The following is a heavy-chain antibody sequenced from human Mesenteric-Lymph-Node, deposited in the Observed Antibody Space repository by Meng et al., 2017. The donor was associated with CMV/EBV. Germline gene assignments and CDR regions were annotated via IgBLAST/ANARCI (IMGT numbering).Heavy chain of an antibody. CDR2: IYYSGST. D-gene: IGHD6-6*01. V-gene: IGHV4-61*01. CDR3: ARDGGYSSSWTYFDY. Sequence: ESLKISCTVSGGSVSSGSYYWSWIRQPPGKGLEWIGYIYYSGSTNYNPSLKSRVTISVDTSKNQFSLKLSSVTAADTAVYYCARDGGYSSSWTYFDYWGQGTLVTVSS. J-gene: IGHJ4*02. CDR1: GGSVSSGSYY.